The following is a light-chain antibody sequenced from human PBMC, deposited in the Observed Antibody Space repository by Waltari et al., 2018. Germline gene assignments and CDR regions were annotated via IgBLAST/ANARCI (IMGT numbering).Light chain of an antibody. CDR2: SNN. V-gene: IGLV1-44*01. CDR3: ATWDDSLSGPV. J-gene: IGLJ3*02. CDR1: SSNIRGYS. Sequence: QSVLTQPPSASGTPGPRVTISCSGSSSNIRGYSVNWYQPLPGTAPKLLIYSNNQRPSGVPDRFSGSKSGTSASLVISGLQSEDEADYYCATWDDSLSGPVFGGGTKLNVL.